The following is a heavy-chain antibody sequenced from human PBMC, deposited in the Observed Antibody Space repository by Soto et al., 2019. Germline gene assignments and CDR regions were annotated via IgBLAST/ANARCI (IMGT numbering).Heavy chain of an antibody. CDR1: GGSISSSSYY. CDR2: IYYSGST. CDR3: ARLKAGDSSGNYYYYYGMDV. V-gene: IGHV4-39*01. D-gene: IGHD3-22*01. Sequence: TLSLTCTVSGGSISSSSYYWGWIRQPPGKGLEWTGSIYYSGSTYYNPSLKSRVTISVDTSKNQFSLKLSSVTAADTAVYYCARLKAGDSSGNYYYYYGMDVWGQGTTVTVSS. J-gene: IGHJ6*02.